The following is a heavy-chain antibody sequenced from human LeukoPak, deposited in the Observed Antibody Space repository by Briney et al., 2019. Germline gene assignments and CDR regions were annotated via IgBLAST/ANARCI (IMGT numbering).Heavy chain of an antibody. Sequence: ASVKVPCKTFGGTFRTHIFSWVRQAPGQGLEWMGKITPIIDSAKYSQKFRDRLTITGDSSTGTAYMELSSLTPEDTALYYCTRVNLRGSQYNWFDPWGQGTLVIVSS. J-gene: IGHJ5*02. CDR2: ITPIIDSA. V-gene: IGHV1-69*08. D-gene: IGHD1-26*01. CDR1: GGTFRTHI. CDR3: TRVNLRGSQYNWFDP.